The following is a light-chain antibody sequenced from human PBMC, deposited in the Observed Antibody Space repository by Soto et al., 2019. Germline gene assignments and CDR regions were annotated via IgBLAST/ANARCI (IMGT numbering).Light chain of an antibody. J-gene: IGLJ2*01. CDR3: STWDDSLSSVL. CDR1: SSTIGSYN. Sequence: QSVLTQPPSASGTPGQRVTVSCSGSSSTIGSYNVAWYKQLAGSAPKHLIYENDQRPSGVPDRFSGSKSGTTASLAISGLRPEDEATYYCSTWDDSLSSVLFGGGTKVTVL. CDR2: END. V-gene: IGLV1-47*01.